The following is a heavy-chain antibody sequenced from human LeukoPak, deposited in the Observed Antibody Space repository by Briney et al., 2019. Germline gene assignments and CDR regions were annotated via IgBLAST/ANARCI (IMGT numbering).Heavy chain of an antibody. CDR2: ISYDGSNK. CDR3: ARVRAATIPHFDY. D-gene: IGHD5-24*01. V-gene: IGHV3-30-3*01. J-gene: IGHJ4*02. Sequence: GGSLRLSCAASGFTFSSYAMHWVRQAPGKGLEWAAVISYDGSNKYYADSVKGRFTISRDNSKNTLYLQMNSLRAEDTAVYYCARVRAATIPHFDYWGQGTLVTVSS. CDR1: GFTFSSYA.